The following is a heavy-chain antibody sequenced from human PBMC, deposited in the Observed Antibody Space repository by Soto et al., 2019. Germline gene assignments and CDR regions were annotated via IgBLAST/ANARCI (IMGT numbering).Heavy chain of an antibody. CDR3: AREPYNTWPFDY. Sequence: WGSLRLSCAASGFTFSSYAMPWGRQAPGKGLEWVALISYDGSNKYYADSVKGRFTISRDNSKNTLYLQMDSLRVEDTAVYYCAREPYNTWPFDYWGQGTLVTVSS. CDR1: GFTFSSYA. D-gene: IGHD1-20*01. CDR2: ISYDGSNK. J-gene: IGHJ4*02. V-gene: IGHV3-30-3*01.